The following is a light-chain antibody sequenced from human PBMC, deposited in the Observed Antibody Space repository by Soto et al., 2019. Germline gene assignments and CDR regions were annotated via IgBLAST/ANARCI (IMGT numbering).Light chain of an antibody. CDR2: GAS. V-gene: IGKV3-20*01. CDR1: QRVSSSY. CDR3: QQYGSSPYT. J-gene: IGKJ2*01. Sequence: EIVLTQSPGTLSLSPGERATLSCRASQRVSSSYLAWYQQKPGQAPRLLIYGASSRATGIPDRFSGSGSGTDFTLTISRLEPEDFAVYYCQQYGSSPYTFGQGTKLEIE.